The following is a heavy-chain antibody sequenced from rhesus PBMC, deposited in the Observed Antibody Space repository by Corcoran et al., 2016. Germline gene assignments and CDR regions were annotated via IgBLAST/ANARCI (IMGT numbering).Heavy chain of an antibody. CDR2: IRSGGST. J-gene: IGHJ4*01. CDR3: ARDQVDFWTGYYHDY. CDR1: GGSISSNY. V-gene: IGHV4-160*01. Sequence: QVQLQQWGEGLVKPSETLSLTCAVYGGSISSNYWSWIRQPPGKGLEWIGRIRSGGSTNYNPSLKSRVTISIDPSKNRFSLKLSSVTAADTAVYYCARDQVDFWTGYYHDYWGQGVLVTVSS. D-gene: IGHD3-3*01.